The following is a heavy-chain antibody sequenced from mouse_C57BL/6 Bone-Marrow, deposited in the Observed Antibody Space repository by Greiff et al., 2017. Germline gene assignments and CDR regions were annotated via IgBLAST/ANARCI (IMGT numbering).Heavy chain of an antibody. Sequence: VKLQESGAELVKPGASVKISCKASGYAFSSYWMNWVKQRPGKGLEWIGQIYPGDGDTNYNGKFKGKATLTADKSSSTAYMQLSSLTSEDSAVYFCARLGNSNLDYWGQGTSVTVSS. CDR1: GYAFSSYW. CDR2: IYPGDGDT. J-gene: IGHJ4*01. V-gene: IGHV1-80*01. D-gene: IGHD2-5*01. CDR3: ARLGNSNLDY.